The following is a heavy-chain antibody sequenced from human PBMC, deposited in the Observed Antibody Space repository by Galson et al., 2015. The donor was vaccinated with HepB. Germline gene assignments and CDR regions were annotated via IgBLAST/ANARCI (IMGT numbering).Heavy chain of an antibody. Sequence: SVKVSCKASGYTFTGYYMHWVRQAPGQGLEWMGRINPNSGGTNYAQKFQGRVTMTRDTSISTAYMELSRLRSDDTAVYYCARDKKGYSSGWYAADWGQGTLVTVSS. CDR3: ARDKKGYSSGWYAAD. CDR2: INPNSGGT. D-gene: IGHD6-19*01. V-gene: IGHV1-2*06. CDR1: GYTFTGYY. J-gene: IGHJ4*02.